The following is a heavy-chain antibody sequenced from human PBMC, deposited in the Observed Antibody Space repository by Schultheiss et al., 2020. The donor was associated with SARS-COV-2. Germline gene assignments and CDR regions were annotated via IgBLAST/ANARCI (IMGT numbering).Heavy chain of an antibody. D-gene: IGHD6-19*01. CDR1: GFSLSTSGVG. J-gene: IGHJ4*02. Sequence: SGPTLVKPTETLTLTCTVSGFSLSTSGVGVGWIRQPPGKALEWLALIDWDDDKYYSTSLKTRLTISKDTSKNQVVLTMTNMDPVDTATYYCARILMGSGWYYFDYWGQGTLVTVSS. CDR2: IDWDDDK. CDR3: ARILMGSGWYYFDY. V-gene: IGHV2-70*01.